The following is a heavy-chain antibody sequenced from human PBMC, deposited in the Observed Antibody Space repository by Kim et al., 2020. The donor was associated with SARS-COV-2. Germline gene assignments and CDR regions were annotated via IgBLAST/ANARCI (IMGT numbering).Heavy chain of an antibody. Sequence: TNYADSVKGPFSNSRANAKNTLYLQMTSLRAEDTAIYYCARPLYDFVWGTYWGQGTLVTVSS. CDR2: T. D-gene: IGHD3-16*01. J-gene: IGHJ4*02. V-gene: IGHV3-74*01. CDR3: ARPLYDFVWGTY.